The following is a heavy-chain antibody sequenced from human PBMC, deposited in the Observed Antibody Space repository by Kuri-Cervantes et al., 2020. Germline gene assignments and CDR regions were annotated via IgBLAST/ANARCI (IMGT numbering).Heavy chain of an antibody. D-gene: IGHD6-19*01. CDR1: GYSFTSYW. J-gene: IGHJ4*02. Sequence: GGSLRLSCKGSGYSFTSYWIGWVRQMPGKGLEWMGIIYPGDSDTRYSPSFQGQVTISADESISTAYLQWSSLKASDTAMYYCARPATPYSSGCHYWGQGTLVTVSS. CDR2: IYPGDSDT. V-gene: IGHV5-51*01. CDR3: ARPATPYSSGCHY.